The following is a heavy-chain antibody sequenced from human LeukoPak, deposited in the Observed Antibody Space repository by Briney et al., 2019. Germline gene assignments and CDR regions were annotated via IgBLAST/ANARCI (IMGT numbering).Heavy chain of an antibody. Sequence: SETLSLTCAVYGGSFSGYYWSWIRQPPGKGLEWIGEINHSGSTNYNPSLKSRVTISVDTSKNQFSLKLSSVTAADTAVYYCARRGIAANLDYWGQGTLVTVSS. CDR2: INHSGST. CDR3: ARRGIAANLDY. V-gene: IGHV4-34*01. D-gene: IGHD6-13*01. J-gene: IGHJ4*02. CDR1: GGSFSGYY.